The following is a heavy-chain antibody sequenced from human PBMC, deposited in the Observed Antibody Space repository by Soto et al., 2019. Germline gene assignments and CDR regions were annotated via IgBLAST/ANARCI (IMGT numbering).Heavy chain of an antibody. CDR1: GFTFSSYA. D-gene: IGHD1-7*01. CDR3: ARQITGTTHPDY. Sequence: GGSLRLSCAASGFTFSSYAMHWVRQAPGKGLDWVEVISYDGSNKYYADSVKGRFTISRDNSKNTLYLQMNSLRAEDTAVYYCARQITGTTHPDYWGQGTLVTVSS. CDR2: ISYDGSNK. J-gene: IGHJ4*02. V-gene: IGHV3-30-3*01.